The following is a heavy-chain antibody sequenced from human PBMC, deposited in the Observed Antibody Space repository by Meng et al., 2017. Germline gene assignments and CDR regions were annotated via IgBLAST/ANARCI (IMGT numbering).Heavy chain of an antibody. CDR2: IYYSGNT. CDR1: GCANRCSRCC. V-gene: IGHV4-39*05. J-gene: IGHJ5*02. CDR3: ASYVGRERWPLWCFDP. D-gene: IGHD6-19*01. Sequence: HLQVSGLGSGQPVEPPSLAVMVSGCANRCSRCCWGCIRQLPGKGLEWIGGIYYSGNTYYNPSLKSRVTISVDTSKNQSTLKQSSVTTPEAAVNSCASYVGRERWPLWCFDPWGQGTLVTVSS.